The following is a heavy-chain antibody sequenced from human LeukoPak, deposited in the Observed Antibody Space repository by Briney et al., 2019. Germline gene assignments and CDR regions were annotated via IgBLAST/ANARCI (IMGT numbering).Heavy chain of an antibody. CDR2: ISTDGKST. CDR3: VRDYQFIQEV. J-gene: IGHJ6*02. Sequence: GGSLRLSCVASGFTFSNYWMLRVRQAPGKGLMWVSLISTDGKSTRYAESVKGRFTISRDNAKNALYLQMDILRVEDTALYFCVRDYQFIQEVWGQGTTVTVSS. CDR1: GFTFSNYW. V-gene: IGHV3-74*01. D-gene: IGHD2-2*01.